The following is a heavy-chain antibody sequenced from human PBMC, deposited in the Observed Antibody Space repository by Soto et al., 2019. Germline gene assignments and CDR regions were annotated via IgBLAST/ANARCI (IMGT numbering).Heavy chain of an antibody. CDR3: ARDISRSGSIYYYYYGMDV. CDR2: IWYDGSNK. J-gene: IGHJ6*02. V-gene: IGHV3-33*01. Sequence: QAGGSLRLSCAASGFTFSSYGMHWVRQAPGKGLEWVAVIWYDGSNKYYADSVKGRFTISRDNSKNTLYLQMNSLRAEDTAVYYCARDISRSGSIYYYYYGMDVWGQGTTVTVSS. D-gene: IGHD3-10*01. CDR1: GFTFSSYG.